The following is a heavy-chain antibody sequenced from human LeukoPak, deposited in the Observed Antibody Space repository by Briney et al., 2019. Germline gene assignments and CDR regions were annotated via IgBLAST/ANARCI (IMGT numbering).Heavy chain of an antibody. J-gene: IGHJ4*02. Sequence: PGGSLRLSCAASGFTFSSYWMSWVRQAPGKRLEWVANIKQDGSEKYYVDSVKGRFTISGDNAKNSLYLQMNSLRAEDTAVYYCARGVDTAMVSLGYWGQGTLVTVSS. V-gene: IGHV3-7*01. D-gene: IGHD5-18*01. CDR2: IKQDGSEK. CDR1: GFTFSSYW. CDR3: ARGVDTAMVSLGY.